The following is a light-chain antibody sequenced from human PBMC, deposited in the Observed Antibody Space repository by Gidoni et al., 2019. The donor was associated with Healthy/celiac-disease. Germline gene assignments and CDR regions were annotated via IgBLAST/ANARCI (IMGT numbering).Light chain of an antibody. Sequence: QSALTQPASVSGSPGQSITISCTGTSSDVGSYNLVSWYQQHPGKAPKLMIYEGSKRTSGVSNRFSGSKSGNTASLTISGLQAEDEADYYCCSYAGSYVFGTGTKVTVL. V-gene: IGLV2-23*01. CDR3: CSYAGSYV. J-gene: IGLJ1*01. CDR1: SSDVGSYNL. CDR2: EGS.